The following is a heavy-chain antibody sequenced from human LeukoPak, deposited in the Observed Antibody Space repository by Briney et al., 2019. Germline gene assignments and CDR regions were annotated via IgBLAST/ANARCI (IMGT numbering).Heavy chain of an antibody. CDR3: ARMATINAFDI. Sequence: GGSLRLSCAASGFTVSSNYMSWVRQAPGKGLEWVSVIYSGGSTYYADSVKGRFTISRDNSKNTLYLQMSSLRAEDTAVYYCARMATINAFDIWGQGTMVTVSS. J-gene: IGHJ3*02. CDR1: GFTVSSNY. V-gene: IGHV3-53*01. D-gene: IGHD5-12*01. CDR2: IYSGGST.